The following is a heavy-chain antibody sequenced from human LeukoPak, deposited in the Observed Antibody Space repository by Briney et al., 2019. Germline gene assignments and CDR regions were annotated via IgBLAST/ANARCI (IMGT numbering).Heavy chain of an antibody. CDR2: IYYSGTT. J-gene: IGHJ4*02. D-gene: IGHD7-27*01. V-gene: IGHV4-59*01. CDR1: GGSISSYY. CDR3: ARKPKLGIGEDYFDY. Sequence: PSETLSLTCTVSGGSISSYYRSWIRQPPGKGLEWIGYIYYSGTTNYNPSLKSRVTISVDTSKNQFSLKLSSVTAADTAVYYCARKPKLGIGEDYFDYWGQGTLVTVSS.